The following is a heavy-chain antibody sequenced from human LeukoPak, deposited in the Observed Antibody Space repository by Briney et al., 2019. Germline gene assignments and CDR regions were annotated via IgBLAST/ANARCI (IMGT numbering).Heavy chain of an antibody. CDR3: AKHRDAFDL. CDR2: IYTTGST. J-gene: IGHJ3*01. CDR1: GGSISSYS. V-gene: IGHV4-4*09. Sequence: SETLSLTCTVSGGSISSYSWSWIRQPPGKGLEWIGYIYTTGSTNYNPSLKSRVTISVDTSKGLFSLKLSSVTAADTAVYYCAKHRDAFDLWGQGTMVTVSS.